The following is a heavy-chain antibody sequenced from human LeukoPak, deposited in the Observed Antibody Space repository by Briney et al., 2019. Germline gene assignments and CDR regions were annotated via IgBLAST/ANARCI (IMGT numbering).Heavy chain of an antibody. D-gene: IGHD3-3*01. J-gene: IGHJ3*02. V-gene: IGHV1-69*13. Sequence: GASVKVSCKASGGTFSSYAISWVRQAPGQGLEWMGGIIPIFGTANYAQKFQGRVTITADESTSTAYMELSSLRSEDKAVYYCASGLGSGSTYFLLLSDAFDIWGQGTMVTVSS. CDR2: IIPIFGTA. CDR3: ASGLGSGSTYFLLLSDAFDI. CDR1: GGTFSSYA.